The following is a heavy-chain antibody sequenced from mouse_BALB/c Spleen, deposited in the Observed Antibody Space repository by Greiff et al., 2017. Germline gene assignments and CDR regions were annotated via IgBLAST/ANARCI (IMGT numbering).Heavy chain of an antibody. Sequence: DVHLVESGGGLVKPGGSLKLSCAASGFTFSSYAMSWVRQTPEKRLEWVASISSGGSTYYPDSVKGRFTISRDNARNILYLQMSSLRSEDTAMYYCARGNDYDYGGQGTTLTVSS. CDR3: ARGNDYDY. J-gene: IGHJ2*01. CDR1: GFTFSSYA. V-gene: IGHV5-6-5*01. CDR2: ISSGGST. D-gene: IGHD2-4*01.